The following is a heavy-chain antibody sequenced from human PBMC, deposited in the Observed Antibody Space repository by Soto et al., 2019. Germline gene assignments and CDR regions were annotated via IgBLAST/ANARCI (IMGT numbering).Heavy chain of an antibody. D-gene: IGHD2-21*01. Sequence: LSLTCTVSGGSISSGDYYWSWIRQPPGKGLECIGYISYTGSTYYNPSLKSRVTMSVDTSKNQFSLKLGSVTAADTAVYYCARDPSSGGYCPGPCFDNWGQGTLVTVSS. CDR3: ARDPSSGGYCPGPCFDN. CDR2: ISYTGST. J-gene: IGHJ4*02. CDR1: GGSISSGDYY. V-gene: IGHV4-30-4*01.